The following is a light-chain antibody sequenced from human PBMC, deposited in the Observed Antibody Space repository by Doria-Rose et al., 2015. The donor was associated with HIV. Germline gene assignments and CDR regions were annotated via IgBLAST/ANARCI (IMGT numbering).Light chain of an antibody. Sequence: EIVLTQSPATLSLSPGERATLSCRASQSVSSYLAWYQQKPGQAPRLLIYDASNRATGIPARFSGSGSGTDFTLTISSLEPGDFAVYYCQQRSAFGQGTRLEIK. V-gene: IGKV3-11*01. CDR3: QQRSA. J-gene: IGKJ5*01. CDR1: QSVSSY. CDR2: DAS.